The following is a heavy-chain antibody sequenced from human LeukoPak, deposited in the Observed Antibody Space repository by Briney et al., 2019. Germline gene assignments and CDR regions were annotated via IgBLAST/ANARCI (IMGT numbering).Heavy chain of an antibody. CDR2: ISAYNGNT. V-gene: IGHV1-18*01. CDR1: GYTFTSYG. CDR3: ARDREWELLGSNFDY. J-gene: IGHJ4*02. Sequence: ASVKVSCKASGYTFTSYGISWVRQAPGQGLEWMGWISAYNGNTNYAQKLQGRVTMTTDTSTSTAYMELRSLRSDDTAVYYCARDREWELLGSNFDYWGQGTLVTVSS. D-gene: IGHD1-26*01.